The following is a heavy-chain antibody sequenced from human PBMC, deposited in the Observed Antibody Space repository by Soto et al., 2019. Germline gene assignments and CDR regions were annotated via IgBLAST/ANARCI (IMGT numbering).Heavy chain of an antibody. D-gene: IGHD5-12*01. CDR3: SGDPSGYDEGDWYHGVDV. Sequence: GGSLRLSCAASGFSVSSNYMSWVRQAPGEGLEWVAIIYINGSTDYADSVQGRFSVSRDIYKNTLFLQMNNLRAEDTAVYFCSGDPSGYDEGDWYHGVDVWGQGTTVTVS. CDR2: IYINGST. CDR1: GFSVSSNY. J-gene: IGHJ6*02. V-gene: IGHV3-53*01.